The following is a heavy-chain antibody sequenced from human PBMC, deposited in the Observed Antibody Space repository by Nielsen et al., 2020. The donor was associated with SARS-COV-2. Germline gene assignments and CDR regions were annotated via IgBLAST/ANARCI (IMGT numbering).Heavy chain of an antibody. CDR3: ATSEGDSSGYYTEGHFQH. Sequence: SETLSLTCTVSGGSISSYYWSWIRQPPGKGLEWIGYIYYSGSTYYNPSLKSRVTISVDTSKNQFSLKLSSVTAADTAVYYCATSEGDSSGYYTEGHFQHWGQGTLVTVSS. V-gene: IGHV4-59*06. CDR2: IYYSGST. J-gene: IGHJ1*01. D-gene: IGHD3-22*01. CDR1: GGSISSYY.